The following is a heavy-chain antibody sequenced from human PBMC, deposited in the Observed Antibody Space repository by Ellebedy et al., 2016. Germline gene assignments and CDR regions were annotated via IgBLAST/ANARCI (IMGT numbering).Heavy chain of an antibody. CDR1: GGSISSYY. Sequence: SETLSITCTVSGGSISSYYWSWIRQPPGKGLEWIGYIYYSGSTNYNPSLKSRVTISVDTSKNQFSLKLSSVTAADTAVYYCARAERITIFGVVRFDPWGQGTLVTVSS. CDR2: IYYSGST. V-gene: IGHV4-59*01. CDR3: ARAERITIFGVVRFDP. D-gene: IGHD3-3*01. J-gene: IGHJ5*02.